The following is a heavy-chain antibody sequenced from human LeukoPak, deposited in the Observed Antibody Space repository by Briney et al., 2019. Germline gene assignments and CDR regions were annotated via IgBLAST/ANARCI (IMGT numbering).Heavy chain of an antibody. D-gene: IGHD6-13*01. Sequence: GGSLRLSCAVSGFNFTRYWMSWVRQAPGKGLEWVANIKNDGAVKNYVDSVKGRFTISRDNAKNSLYLQMNSLRAEDTAVYYCAKDSYSKGDFWGQGVLVTVSS. CDR1: GFNFTRYW. CDR2: IKNDGAVK. CDR3: AKDSYSKGDF. V-gene: IGHV3-7*01. J-gene: IGHJ4*02.